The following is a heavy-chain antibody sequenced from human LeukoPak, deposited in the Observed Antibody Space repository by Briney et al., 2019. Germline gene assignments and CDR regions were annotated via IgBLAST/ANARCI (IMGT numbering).Heavy chain of an antibody. CDR1: GYSIRSDYY. CDR3: AVSTVGAPVPQPFDI. D-gene: IGHD4-23*01. J-gene: IGHJ3*02. CDR2: IYDSGRS. Sequence: SETLSPTCTVSGYSIRSDYYWGWIRQPPGKGLEWIGSIYDSGRSYYNPSLESRVTISVDTSKIQFSLRLNSVTAADTAVYYCAVSTVGAPVPQPFDIWGQGTLVTVSS. V-gene: IGHV4-38-2*02.